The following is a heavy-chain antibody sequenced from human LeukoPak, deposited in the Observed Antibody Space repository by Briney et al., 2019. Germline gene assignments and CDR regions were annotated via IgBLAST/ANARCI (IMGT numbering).Heavy chain of an antibody. CDR3: AKLEGDVFFGPFDH. Sequence: GGSLRLSCAASGFTFSSYAMSWVRQAPGKGLEGVSGISGSGASTYYADSVKGRFTISRDNSKNTLYLQMNSLRAEDTAVYYCAKLEGDVFFGPFDHWGQGTLVTVSS. V-gene: IGHV3-23*01. J-gene: IGHJ4*02. CDR2: ISGSGAST. D-gene: IGHD3-3*01. CDR1: GFTFSSYA.